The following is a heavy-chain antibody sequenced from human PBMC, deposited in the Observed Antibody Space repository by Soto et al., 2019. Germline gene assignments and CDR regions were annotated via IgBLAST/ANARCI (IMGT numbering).Heavy chain of an antibody. CDR3: ARKGPSVFDY. V-gene: IGHV3-30-3*01. Sequence: GGSLRLSCAASGFTFSSYAMHWVRQAPGKGLEWVAVISYDGSNKYYADSVKGRFTISRDNSKNTLYLQMNSLRAEDTAVYYCARKGPSVFDYWGQGTLVTVSS. J-gene: IGHJ4*02. CDR2: ISYDGSNK. CDR1: GFTFSSYA.